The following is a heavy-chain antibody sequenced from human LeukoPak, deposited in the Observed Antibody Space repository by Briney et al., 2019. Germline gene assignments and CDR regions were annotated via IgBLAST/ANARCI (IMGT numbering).Heavy chain of an antibody. D-gene: IGHD3-3*01. J-gene: IGHJ3*02. CDR3: AKDRVTIFGVVLDAFDI. CDR2: ISGSGGST. V-gene: IGHV3-23*01. Sequence: GGSLRLSCAASGFTFSSYAMSWVRQAPGKGLEWVSAISGSGGSTYYADSVKGRFTISRDNSKNTLYLQMNSLRAEDTAVYYCAKDRVTIFGVVLDAFDIWGQGTMVAVSS. CDR1: GFTFSSYA.